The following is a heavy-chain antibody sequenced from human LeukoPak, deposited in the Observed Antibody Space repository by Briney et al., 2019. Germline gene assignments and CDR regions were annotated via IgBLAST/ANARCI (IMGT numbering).Heavy chain of an antibody. D-gene: IGHD3-22*01. CDR1: GGTFTSYA. Sequence: SVRLSCKASGGTFTSYAISWVRQAPGQGLEWMGGIIPIFGTANYAQKFQGRVTITTDESTSTAYMELSSLRSEDTAVYYCARVAPDYDSSGYFDYWGQGTLVTVSS. CDR2: IIPIFGTA. J-gene: IGHJ4*02. CDR3: ARVAPDYDSSGYFDY. V-gene: IGHV1-69*05.